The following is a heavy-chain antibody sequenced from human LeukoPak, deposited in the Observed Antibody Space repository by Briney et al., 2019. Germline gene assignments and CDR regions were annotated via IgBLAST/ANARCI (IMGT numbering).Heavy chain of an antibody. CDR1: GVSINNDDYY. V-gene: IGHV4-31*03. CDR3: ASGLAVVRGVGY. CDR2: IYYSGST. J-gene: IGHJ4*02. Sequence: SQTLSLTCTVSGVSINNDDYYWTWVRQHPGKGLEWIGHIYYSGSTYYNPSLKSRVTMSVDTSKTQLSLKLNSVTDADTAVYYCASGLAVVRGVGYWGQGTLVTVSS. D-gene: IGHD3-10*01.